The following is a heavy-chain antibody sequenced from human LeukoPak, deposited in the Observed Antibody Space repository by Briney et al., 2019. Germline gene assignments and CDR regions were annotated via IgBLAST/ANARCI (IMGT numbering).Heavy chain of an antibody. V-gene: IGHV4-30-4*01. Sequence: SQTLSLTCTVSGGSISSGDYYWSWIRQPPGKGLEWIGYIYYSGSTYYNPSLKSRVTISVDTSKNQFSLKLSSVTAADTAVYYCARLSSSWYDAFDIWGQGTMVTVSS. CDR2: IYYSGST. CDR1: GGSISSGDYY. J-gene: IGHJ3*02. D-gene: IGHD6-13*01. CDR3: ARLSSSWYDAFDI.